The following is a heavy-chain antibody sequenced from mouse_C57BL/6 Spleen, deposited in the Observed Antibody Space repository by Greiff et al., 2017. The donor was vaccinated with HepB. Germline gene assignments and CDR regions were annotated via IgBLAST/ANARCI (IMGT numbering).Heavy chain of an antibody. Sequence: VQLQQPGAELVKPGASVKMSCKASGYTFTSYWITWVKQRPGQGLEWIGDIYPGSGSTNYNEKFKSKATLTVDTSSSTAYMQLSSLTSEDSAVYYCARGGALGLAWFAYWGQGTLVTVSA. J-gene: IGHJ3*01. CDR1: GYTFTSYW. D-gene: IGHD4-1*01. CDR2: IYPGSGST. CDR3: ARGGALGLAWFAY. V-gene: IGHV1-55*01.